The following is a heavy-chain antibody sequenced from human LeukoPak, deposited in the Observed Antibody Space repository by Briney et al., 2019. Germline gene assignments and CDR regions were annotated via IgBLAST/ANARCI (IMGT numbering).Heavy chain of an antibody. J-gene: IGHJ4*02. CDR2: IHNDGST. CDR1: GFIVSSTY. Sequence: GGSLRLSCAVSGFIVSSTYMTWDRQAPGQGLEWVSVIHNDGSTYHADSVKGRFTISRDNSKNTLYLQMNSRRVEDTAAYYCAALARDYWGQGTLVTVSS. V-gene: IGHV3-53*01. D-gene: IGHD3-3*02. CDR3: AALARDY.